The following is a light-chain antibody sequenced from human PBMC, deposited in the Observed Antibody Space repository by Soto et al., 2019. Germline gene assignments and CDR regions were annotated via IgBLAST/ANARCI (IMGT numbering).Light chain of an antibody. CDR3: QQRSNWPLT. CDR1: QSVSSY. V-gene: IGKV3-11*01. J-gene: IGKJ4*01. CDR2: DVS. Sequence: EIVLTQSPATLSLSPGERATLSCRASQSVSSYLAWYQQKPGQAPRLLIYDVSNRADGIPARFSGSGSGTDFTLTISILETEDFAVYHCQQRSNWPLTFGGGTRVEIK.